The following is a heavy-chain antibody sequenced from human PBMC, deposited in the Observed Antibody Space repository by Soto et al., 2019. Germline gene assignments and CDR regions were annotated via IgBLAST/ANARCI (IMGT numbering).Heavy chain of an antibody. CDR2: ISWDGGST. D-gene: IGHD6-19*01. V-gene: IGHV3-43*01. CDR3: AKAVNSQWLAPGMDV. Sequence: GGSLRLSCAASGFTFDDYTMHWVRQAPGKGLEWVSLISWDGGSTYYADSVKGRFTISRDNSENSLYLQMNSLRTEDTALYYCAKAVNSQWLAPGMDVWGQGTTVTVSS. J-gene: IGHJ6*02. CDR1: GFTFDDYT.